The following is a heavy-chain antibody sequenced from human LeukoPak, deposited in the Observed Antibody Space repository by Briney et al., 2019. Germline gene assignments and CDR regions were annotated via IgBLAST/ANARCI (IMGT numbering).Heavy chain of an antibody. CDR3: ARLSGDGYIPVY. CDR2: IFYSGST. J-gene: IGHJ4*02. D-gene: IGHD5-24*01. CDR1: GVSIVGYY. V-gene: IGHV4-59*01. Sequence: PSETLSLTCTVSGVSIVGYYWSWIRQPPGKGLEWIGYIFYSGSTDYNPSLKSRVTISVDTSKNHFSLKLSSVTAADTAVYYCARLSGDGYIPVYWGQGTLVTVSS.